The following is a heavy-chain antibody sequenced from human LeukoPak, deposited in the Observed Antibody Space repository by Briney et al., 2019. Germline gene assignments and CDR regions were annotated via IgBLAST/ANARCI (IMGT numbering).Heavy chain of an antibody. CDR3: ARGHQYHDAFDI. D-gene: IGHD2-2*01. CDR2: INTDGSST. J-gene: IGHJ3*02. Sequence: GGSLRLSCAASGFTFSSYWMHWVRQAPGKGLVWVSRINTDGSSTSYADSVKGRFTISRDNAKNTLYLQMNSLRAEDTAVYYCARGHQYHDAFDIWGQGTMVTVSS. V-gene: IGHV3-74*01. CDR1: GFTFSSYW.